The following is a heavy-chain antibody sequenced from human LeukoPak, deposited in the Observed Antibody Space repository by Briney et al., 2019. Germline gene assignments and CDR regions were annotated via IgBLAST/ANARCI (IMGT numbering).Heavy chain of an antibody. Sequence: SETLSLTCTVSGGSISSGSYYWSWIRQPAGKGLEWIGRIYTGGSTNYNPSLKSRVTISVDTSKNQFSLKLSSVTAADTAVYYCARDSGSYGDAFDIWGQGTMVTVSS. CDR1: GGSISSGSYY. D-gene: IGHD1-26*01. CDR3: ARDSGSYGDAFDI. J-gene: IGHJ3*02. V-gene: IGHV4-61*02. CDR2: IYTGGST.